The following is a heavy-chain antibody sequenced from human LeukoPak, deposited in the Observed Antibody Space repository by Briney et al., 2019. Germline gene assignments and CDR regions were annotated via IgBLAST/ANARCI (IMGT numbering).Heavy chain of an antibody. CDR2: VYYSGTT. CDR3: ATSLKQQLVRPYYYYMDV. CDR1: GDSISLSFYY. V-gene: IGHV4-39*07. D-gene: IGHD6-13*01. Sequence: PSETLSLTCSVSGDSISLSFYYWGRIRQPPGKALEWIGSVYYSGTTSYNPSLKSRVTISVDTSKNQFSLKLSSVTAADTAVYYCATSLKQQLVRPYYYYMDVWGKGTTVTVSS. J-gene: IGHJ6*03.